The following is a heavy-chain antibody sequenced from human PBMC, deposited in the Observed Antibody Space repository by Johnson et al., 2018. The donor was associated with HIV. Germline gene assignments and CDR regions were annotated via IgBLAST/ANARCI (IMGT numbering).Heavy chain of an antibody. Sequence: QVQLVESGGGLVKPGGSLRLSCAASGFTFSDYYINWIRQAPGKGLEWVSYIDSSGSGIYYADSVKGRFTISRDNSKNTLFLQMNSRGAEDTAVYYCAKESPREYQLPTDAFDIWGQGTMVTVSS. CDR1: GFTFSDYY. J-gene: IGHJ3*02. CDR3: AKESPREYQLPTDAFDI. CDR2: IDSSGSGI. V-gene: IGHV3-11*01. D-gene: IGHD2-2*01.